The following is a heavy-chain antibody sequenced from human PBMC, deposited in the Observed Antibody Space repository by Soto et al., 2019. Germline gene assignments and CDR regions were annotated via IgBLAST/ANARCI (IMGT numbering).Heavy chain of an antibody. Sequence: PGGSLRLSCAASGFTFSGYWMHWVRQAPGKGLVWVSRMNSAGSTTNYADSVKGRFTISRDNANNTLFLQMSSLRAEDTAVYYCARGSATRGNYYSGLDVWGQGPTVTVSS. CDR2: MNSAGSTT. V-gene: IGHV3-74*01. D-gene: IGHD3-3*01. CDR3: ARGSATRGNYYSGLDV. CDR1: GFTFSGYW. J-gene: IGHJ6*02.